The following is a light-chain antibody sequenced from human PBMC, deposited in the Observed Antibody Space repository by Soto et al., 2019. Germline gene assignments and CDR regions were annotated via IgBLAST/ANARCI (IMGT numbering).Light chain of an antibody. J-gene: IGLJ2*01. CDR1: SSNIGSNT. CDR2: SND. Sequence: QSVLTQPPSASGTPGQRVTISCSGSSSNIGSNTVNWYQQLPGTAPKLLIYSNDQRPSGVPDRFSGSKSGTSASLAISGLQSEDEADYDCAPWDDSLNGPVFGGGTKLTVL. CDR3: APWDDSLNGPV. V-gene: IGLV1-44*01.